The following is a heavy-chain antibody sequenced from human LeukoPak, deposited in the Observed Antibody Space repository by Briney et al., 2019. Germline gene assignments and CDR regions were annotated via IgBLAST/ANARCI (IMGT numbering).Heavy chain of an antibody. CDR2: FDPEDGET. D-gene: IGHD3-10*01. CDR1: GYTHTELS. CDR3: ARVFYYYGSGGYYPLFDY. Sequence: ASVKVCCQVSGYTHTELSMHWVRQAPGKGHEWMGGFDPEDGETIYAQKFQGRVTMTEDTSTDTAYMELSSLRSEDTAVYYRARVFYYYGSGGYYPLFDYWGQGTLVTVSS. J-gene: IGHJ4*02. V-gene: IGHV1-24*01.